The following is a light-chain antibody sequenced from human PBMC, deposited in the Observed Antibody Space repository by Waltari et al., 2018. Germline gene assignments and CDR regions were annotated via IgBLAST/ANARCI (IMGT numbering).Light chain of an antibody. J-gene: IGKJ1*01. CDR3: HQYNSYSRT. CDR1: QSISSW. CDR2: KAS. Sequence: DIHMTQSPSTLSASVGHRVTITCRASQSISSWLAWYQHKPGKAPKVLIYKASILESGVPSRFSGSGSGTEFTLTISSLQPDDFATYYCHQYNSYSRTFGQGTKVEIK. V-gene: IGKV1-5*03.